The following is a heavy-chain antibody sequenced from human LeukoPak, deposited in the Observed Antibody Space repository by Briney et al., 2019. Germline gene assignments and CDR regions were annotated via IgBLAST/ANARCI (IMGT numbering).Heavy chain of an antibody. CDR3: ARETTAPNHAFDI. V-gene: IGHV1-69*01. CDR1: GSHLHNLS. Sequence: SVEVSCQASGSHLHNLSYSLVRPAPWTRPWLIGGIIPTFGTANYAQKFQGRVTITADESTSTAYMELSSLRSEDTAVYYCARETTAPNHAFDIWGQGTMVTVSS. J-gene: IGHJ3*02. CDR2: IIPTFGTA. D-gene: IGHD4-17*01.